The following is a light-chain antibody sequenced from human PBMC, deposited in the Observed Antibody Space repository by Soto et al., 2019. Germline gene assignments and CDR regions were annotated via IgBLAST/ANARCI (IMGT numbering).Light chain of an antibody. CDR3: SSYTNSHNVI. Sequence: QSALTQPASVSGSPGQSITISCTGTSSDVGAYNYVSWYQQHPGKPPKLIIYDVSTRHSGVSNRFAGSKSGNTASLTISGLQAEDETDYYCSSYTNSHNVIFGGGTKLTVL. V-gene: IGLV2-14*01. CDR1: SSDVGAYNY. J-gene: IGLJ2*01. CDR2: DVS.